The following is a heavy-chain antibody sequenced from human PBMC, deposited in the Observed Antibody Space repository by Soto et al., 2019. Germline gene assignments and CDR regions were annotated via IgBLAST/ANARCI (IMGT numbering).Heavy chain of an antibody. CDR2: IYYSGST. CDR3: ARLSGYCSGGSCSRGFDP. V-gene: IGHV4-39*01. D-gene: IGHD2-15*01. CDR1: GGSISSSSYY. Sequence: PSETLSLTCTVSGGSISSSSYYWGWIRQPPGKGLEWIGSIYYSGSTYYNPSLKSRVTISVDTSKNQFSLKLSSVTAADTALYYCARLSGYCSGGSCSRGFDPWGQGTLVTVS. J-gene: IGHJ5*02.